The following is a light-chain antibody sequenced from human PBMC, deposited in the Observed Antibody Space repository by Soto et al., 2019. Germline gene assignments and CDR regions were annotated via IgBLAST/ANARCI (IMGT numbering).Light chain of an antibody. CDR2: EGS. CDR1: SSDVGSYNL. V-gene: IGLV2-23*01. CDR3: CLYAGSSTFYV. Sequence: QSALTQPASVSGSPGQSITISCTGTSSDVGSYNLVSWYQQHPGKARKLMIYEGSKRPSGVSNRFSGSKSGNTASLTISGLQAEDEADYYCCLYAGSSTFYVFGTGTKLTVL. J-gene: IGLJ1*01.